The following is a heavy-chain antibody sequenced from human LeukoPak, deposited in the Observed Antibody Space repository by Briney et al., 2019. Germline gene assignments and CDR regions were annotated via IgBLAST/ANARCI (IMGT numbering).Heavy chain of an antibody. J-gene: IGHJ4*02. V-gene: IGHV4-61*02. CDR2: IYTSGST. Sequence: SETLSLTCTVSGGSISSGSYYWSWIRQPAGKGLEWIGRIYTSGSTNYNPSLKSRVTISVDTSKNQFSLKLSSVTAADTAVYYCARRLAYCGGDCPPFDYWGQGTLVTVSS. CDR1: GGSISSGSYY. CDR3: ARRLAYCGGDCPPFDY. D-gene: IGHD2-21*02.